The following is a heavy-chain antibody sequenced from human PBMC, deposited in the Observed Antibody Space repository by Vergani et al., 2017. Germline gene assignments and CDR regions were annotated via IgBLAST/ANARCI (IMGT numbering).Heavy chain of an antibody. Sequence: EVQLLESGGGLVQPGGSLRLSCAASGFTFSSYAMSWVRQAPGRGLEWGSAISGSGGSTYYADSVKGRFTISRDNSKNTLYLQMNSLRAEDTAVYYCAKATYYDILTGCLLDYWGQGTLVTGSS. CDR1: GFTFSSYA. CDR3: AKATYYDILTGCLLDY. CDR2: ISGSGGST. V-gene: IGHV3-23*01. J-gene: IGHJ4*02. D-gene: IGHD3-9*01.